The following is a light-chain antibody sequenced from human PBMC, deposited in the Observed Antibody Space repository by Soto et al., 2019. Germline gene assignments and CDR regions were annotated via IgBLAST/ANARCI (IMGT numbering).Light chain of an antibody. Sequence: EVVLTQSPTTLSVSPGEGATLSCRASQSVSSYLAWYQQKPGQAPRLLIYGASSRATGIPGRFSGSGSGTDFTLTISRLEPEDFVVYCCQRYGSSPGTFGHGTKVDIK. V-gene: IGKV3-20*01. CDR2: GAS. CDR1: QSVSSY. J-gene: IGKJ1*01. CDR3: QRYGSSPGT.